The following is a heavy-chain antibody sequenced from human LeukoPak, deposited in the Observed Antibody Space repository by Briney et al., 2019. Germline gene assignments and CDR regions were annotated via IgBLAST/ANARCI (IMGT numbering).Heavy chain of an antibody. D-gene: IGHD3-10*02. CDR1: GGTFSSYA. J-gene: IGHJ4*02. V-gene: IGHV1-69*05. Sequence: SVKVSCKASGGTFSSYAISWVRQAPGQGLEWMGGIIPIFGTANYAQKFQGRVTITTDESTSTAYMELSSLRSEDTAVYYCARTPRPMGRITMLWAPDYWGQGTLVTVSS. CDR3: ARTPRPMGRITMLWAPDY. CDR2: IIPIFGTA.